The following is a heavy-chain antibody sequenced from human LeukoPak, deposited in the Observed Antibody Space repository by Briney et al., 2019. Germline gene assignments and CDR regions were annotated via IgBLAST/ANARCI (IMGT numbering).Heavy chain of an antibody. V-gene: IGHV4-34*01. J-gene: IGHJ6*03. CDR1: GGPFSGYY. CDR2: INHSGST. Sequence: SETLSLTCAVYGGPFSGYYWSWIRQPPGKGLEWIGEINHSGSTNYNPSLKSRVTISVDTSKNQFSLKLSSVTAADTAVYYCASCTTYYYYYMDVWGKGTTVTVSS. CDR3: ASCTTYYYYYMDV. D-gene: IGHD1-14*01.